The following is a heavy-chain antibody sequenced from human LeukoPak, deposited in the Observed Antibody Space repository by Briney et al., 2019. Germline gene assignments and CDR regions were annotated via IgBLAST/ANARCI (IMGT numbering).Heavy chain of an antibody. V-gene: IGHV3-30-3*01. CDR1: GFTFSSYA. CDR3: ARDIGVTTVTSDY. D-gene: IGHD4-17*01. J-gene: IGHJ4*02. CDR2: ISYDGSNK. Sequence: GGSLRLSCAASGFTFSSYAMHWVRQPPGKGLEWVAVISYDGSNKYYADSVKGRFTISRDNSKNTLYLQMNSLRAEDTAVYYCARDIGVTTVTSDYWGQGTLVTVSS.